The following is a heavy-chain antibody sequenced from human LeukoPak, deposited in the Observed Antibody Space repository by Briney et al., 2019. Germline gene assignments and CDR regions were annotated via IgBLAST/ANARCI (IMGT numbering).Heavy chain of an antibody. CDR3: ARASYDVLTG. Sequence: GGSLRLSCEASGFTFSSYQMNWVRQAPGKGLEWIAYISSSGDTIYYADSVKGRFTISRDNAKNSLYLQMNTLRTEDTAVYYCARASYDVLTGWGQGTLVAVSS. V-gene: IGHV3-48*03. CDR1: GFTFSSYQ. D-gene: IGHD3-9*01. J-gene: IGHJ4*02. CDR2: ISSSGDTI.